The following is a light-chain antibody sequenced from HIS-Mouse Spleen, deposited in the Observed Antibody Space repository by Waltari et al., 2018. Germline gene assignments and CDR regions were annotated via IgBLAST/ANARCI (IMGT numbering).Light chain of an antibody. CDR2: DDS. V-gene: IGLV3-21*03. Sequence: SYVLTQPPSVSVAPGKTARITGGGNNIGSKSWHWYQQKPGQAPVLVVYDDSDRPSGIPERFSGSNSGNTATLTIRRVEAGDEADYYCQVWDSSSDHVVFGGGTKLTVL. CDR3: QVWDSSSDHVV. CDR1: NIGSKS. J-gene: IGLJ2*01.